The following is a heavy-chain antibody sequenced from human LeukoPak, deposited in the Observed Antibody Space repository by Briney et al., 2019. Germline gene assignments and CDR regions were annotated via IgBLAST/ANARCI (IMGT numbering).Heavy chain of an antibody. CDR2: IIPIFGTA. CDR3: AIYDSLGYFDY. J-gene: IGHJ4*02. V-gene: IGHV1-69*05. D-gene: IGHD3-3*01. CDR1: GGTFSSYA. Sequence: GASVKVSCKASGGTFSSYAISWVRQAPGQGLEWMGGIIPIFGTANYAQKFQGRVTITTDESTSTAYMELSSLRSEDTAVYYCAIYDSLGYFDYWGQGTLVTVSP.